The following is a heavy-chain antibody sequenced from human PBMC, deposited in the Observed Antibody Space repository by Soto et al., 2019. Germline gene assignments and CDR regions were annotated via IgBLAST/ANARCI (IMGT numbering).Heavy chain of an antibody. Sequence: SLRLSCAASGFTFDDYAMHWVRQAPGKGLEWVSGISWNSGSIGYADSVKGRFTISRDNAKNSLYLQMNSLRAEDTALYYCAKASLLRSYAFDIWGQGTMVTVSS. CDR2: ISWNSGSI. V-gene: IGHV3-9*01. D-gene: IGHD1-26*01. CDR1: GFTFDDYA. CDR3: AKASLLRSYAFDI. J-gene: IGHJ3*02.